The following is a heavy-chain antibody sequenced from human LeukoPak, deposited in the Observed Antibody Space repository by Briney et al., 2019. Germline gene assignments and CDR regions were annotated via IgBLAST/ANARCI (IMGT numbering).Heavy chain of an antibody. CDR2: MSSSSGNT. J-gene: IGHJ6*02. CDR1: GYTFSDYD. V-gene: IGHV1-8*01. D-gene: IGHD3-10*01. CDR3: ARDLSPIAVIQSSKKLQYKGMDV. Sequence: ASVNVSCKASGYTFSDYDINWVRQARGQGLEWMGWMSSSSGNTGYAPKFQGRVTMTRDTSTSTAYMELSGLRTEDTAVYFCARDLSPIAVIQSSKKLQYKGMDVWGQGTAVIVSS.